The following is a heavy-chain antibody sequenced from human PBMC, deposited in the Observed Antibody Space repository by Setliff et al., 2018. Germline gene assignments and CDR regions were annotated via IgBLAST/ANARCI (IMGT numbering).Heavy chain of an antibody. CDR1: GYTFSNYG. D-gene: IGHD5-12*01. CDR2: INPRSGGT. V-gene: IGHV1-2*02. J-gene: IGHJ2*01. CDR3: TRGGFSTSRRDYWYFDL. Sequence: RASVKVSCKASGYTFSNYGLSWVRQAPGQGPEWMAWINPRSGGTNYAQNIQGRVSMTRDTSSSTAYMELSGLTSDDTAVYYCTRGGFSTSRRDYWYFDLWGRGTLVTVSS.